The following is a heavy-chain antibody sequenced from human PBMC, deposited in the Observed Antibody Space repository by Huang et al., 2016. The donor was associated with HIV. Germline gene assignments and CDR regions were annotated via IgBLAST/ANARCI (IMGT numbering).Heavy chain of an antibody. CDR1: IFTFSKFG. Sequence: QVQLVESGGGLVRPGRSLRLSCAASIFTFSKFGMHWVRQAPCTGLEWRAVISYDGSSKQYADSVTGRLTISRDNSNNTLYLQMNSLTVEDTAVYYCTKGHYYDTNGYVAFDIWGQGTMVTVSS. CDR3: TKGHYYDTNGYVAFDI. D-gene: IGHD3-22*01. V-gene: IGHV3-30*18. J-gene: IGHJ3*02. CDR2: ISYDGSSK.